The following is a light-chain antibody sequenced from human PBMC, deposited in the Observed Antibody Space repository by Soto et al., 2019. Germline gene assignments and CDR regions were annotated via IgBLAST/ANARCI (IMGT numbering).Light chain of an antibody. V-gene: IGKV3-20*01. CDR3: QQHETFSGT. Sequence: EIVLTQSPCTVSLAAGERATRSCRASQSVSRNYLVWYQQKPGQAPRLLIYGASGRATGIPDRFSGSGPGTAFTLTIRRLEPEDSAVSYCQQHETFSGTFGPGTKLDIK. J-gene: IGKJ1*01. CDR1: QSVSRNY. CDR2: GAS.